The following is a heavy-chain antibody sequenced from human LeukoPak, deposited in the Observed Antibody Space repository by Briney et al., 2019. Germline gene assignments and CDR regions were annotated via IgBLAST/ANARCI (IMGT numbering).Heavy chain of an antibody. CDR1: GFTFSRYD. V-gene: IGHV3-23*01. Sequence: GGSLRLSCAASGFTFSRYDMNWVRQAPGQGLEWVSGISGSGGSTNYADSVKGRFTISRDNSKNTLFLQMNSLRAEDTAVYYCARGRDGYNWIDYWGQGTLVTVSS. CDR2: ISGSGGST. J-gene: IGHJ4*02. CDR3: ARGRDGYNWIDY. D-gene: IGHD5-24*01.